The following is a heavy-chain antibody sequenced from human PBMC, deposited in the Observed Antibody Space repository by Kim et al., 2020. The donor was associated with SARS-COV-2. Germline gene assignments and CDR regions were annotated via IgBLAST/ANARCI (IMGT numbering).Heavy chain of an antibody. CDR1: GYTFTHHA. CDR3: ARDKGISAAGHWYFDL. V-gene: IGHV1-3*04. J-gene: IGHJ2*01. CDR2: ISTDVGDT. D-gene: IGHD6-13*01. Sequence: ASVKVSCMASGYTFTHHAIHWVRQAPGQGLEWMGWISTDVGDTRYSQKFQGRVTISRDTSATTAYMDLSSLRSEDTAIYYCARDKGISAAGHWYFDLWGRGSLVTVSS.